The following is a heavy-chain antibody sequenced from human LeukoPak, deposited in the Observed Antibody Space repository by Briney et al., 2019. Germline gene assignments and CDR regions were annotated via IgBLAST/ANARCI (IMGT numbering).Heavy chain of an antibody. CDR1: GFTFSSYD. Sequence: PGRSLRLSCAASGFTFSSYDMHWVRQAPGKGLEWVAVIWYDGSNKYYADSVKGRFTISRDNSKNTLYLQMNSLRAEDTAVYYCATGYYYDVSAYYHYWGQGTLVTVSS. D-gene: IGHD3-22*01. V-gene: IGHV3-33*01. CDR2: IWYDGSNK. CDR3: ATGYYYDVSAYYHY. J-gene: IGHJ4*02.